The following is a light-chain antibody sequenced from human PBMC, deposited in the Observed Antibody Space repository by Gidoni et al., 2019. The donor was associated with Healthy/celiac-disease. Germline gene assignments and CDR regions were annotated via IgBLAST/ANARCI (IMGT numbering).Light chain of an antibody. J-gene: IGKJ3*01. CDR2: DAS. Sequence: EIVLTQSPATLSLSPGERVTLSCRASQSVSSYLAWYQQKPGQAPRLLIYDASNRATGIPARFSGSGSGTDFTLTISSLEPEDFAVYYCQQRSNPFTFGPGTKVDIK. CDR3: QQRSNPFT. CDR1: QSVSSY. V-gene: IGKV3-11*01.